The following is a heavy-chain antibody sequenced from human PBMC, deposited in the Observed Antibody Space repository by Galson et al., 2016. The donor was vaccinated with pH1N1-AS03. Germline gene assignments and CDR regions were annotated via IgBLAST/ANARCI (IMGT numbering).Heavy chain of an antibody. CDR2: IHDDGVGK. D-gene: IGHD3/OR15-3a*01. Sequence: SLRLSCAASGFTVSSNYMSWVRQAPGKGLEWVSLIHDDGVGKYYADSVKGRFTISRDNSKNTLFLQMNSLRDEDTAVYYCAKARGLVPPKYFFYYWGQGTLVAVSS. V-gene: IGHV3-23*01. J-gene: IGHJ4*02. CDR3: AKARGLVPPKYFFYY. CDR1: GFTVSSNY.